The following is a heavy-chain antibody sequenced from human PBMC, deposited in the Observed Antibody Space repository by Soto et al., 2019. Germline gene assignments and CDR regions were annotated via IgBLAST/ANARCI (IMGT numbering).Heavy chain of an antibody. CDR1: EYTFTRYY. CDR3: ARDRYYGSGSYNHFDY. J-gene: IGHJ4*02. V-gene: IGHV1-46*03. Sequence: ASVKVSFKASEYTFTRYYIHWLRQAPGQGLEWMGIINTRGGSINYAQKFQGRVTMTRDTSTSTVYMELSSLRSEDTAVYYCARDRYYGSGSYNHFDYWGQGTLVTVSS. CDR2: INTRGGSI. D-gene: IGHD3-10*01.